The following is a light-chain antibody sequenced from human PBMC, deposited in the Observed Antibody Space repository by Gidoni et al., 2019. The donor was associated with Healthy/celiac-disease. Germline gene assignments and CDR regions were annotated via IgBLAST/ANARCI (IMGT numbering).Light chain of an antibody. CDR3: QQYGSSAYT. Sequence: DIVLPQSPGTLSLSPGERATLSCRASQSVSSSYLAWYQQKPGQAPRLLIYGASSRATGIPDRCSGSGSGTDFTLTISRREPEEFAVYYCQQYGSSAYTFGQGTKLEIK. CDR2: GAS. V-gene: IGKV3-20*01. CDR1: QSVSSSY. J-gene: IGKJ2*01.